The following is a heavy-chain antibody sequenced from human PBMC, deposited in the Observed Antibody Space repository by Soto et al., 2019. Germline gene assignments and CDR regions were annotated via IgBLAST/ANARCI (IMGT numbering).Heavy chain of an antibody. J-gene: IGHJ6*04. CDR2: INPSGGST. D-gene: IGHD6-6*01. Sequence: GASVKVSCKASGYTFTSYYMHWVRQAPGQGLEWMGIINPSGGSTSYAQKFQGRVTMTRDTSTSTVYMELSSLRSEDTAVYYCARDPPCSRWSECYGMDVWGKGTTVSVCS. V-gene: IGHV1-46*01. CDR1: GYTFTSYY. CDR3: ARDPPCSRWSECYGMDV.